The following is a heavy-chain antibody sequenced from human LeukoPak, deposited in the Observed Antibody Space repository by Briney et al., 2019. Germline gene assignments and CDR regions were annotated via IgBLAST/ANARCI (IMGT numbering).Heavy chain of an antibody. D-gene: IGHD3-16*01. V-gene: IGHV1-46*01. CDR1: GHTLTASY. J-gene: IGHJ4*02. CDR2: IYPLDGGT. Sequence: GASVKVSCKASGHTLTASYMHWLRQAPGQGLEWMGIIYPLDGGTYYAQEFQGRVTMTRDMSTSTVYMELSNLRSDDTAVYYCARDFVATFGGIVVGRAFDYWGQGTLVTVSS. CDR3: ARDFVATFGGIVVGRAFDY.